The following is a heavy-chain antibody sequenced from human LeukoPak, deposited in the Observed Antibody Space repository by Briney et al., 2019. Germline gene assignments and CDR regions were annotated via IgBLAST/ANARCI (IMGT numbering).Heavy chain of an antibody. CDR3: ARVEVTMVRGVNDY. CDR2: ISSSSSYI. V-gene: IGHV3-21*01. D-gene: IGHD3-10*01. CDR1: GFTFSSYS. J-gene: IGHJ4*02. Sequence: PGGSLRLSCAASGFTFSSYSMNWVRQAPGKGLEWVSSISSSSSYIYYADSVKGRFTISRDNAKNSLYLQMNSLRAEDTAVYYCARVEVTMVRGVNDYWGQGTLVTVSS.